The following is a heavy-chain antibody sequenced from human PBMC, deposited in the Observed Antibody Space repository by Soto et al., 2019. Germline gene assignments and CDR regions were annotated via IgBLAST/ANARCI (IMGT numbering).Heavy chain of an antibody. J-gene: IGHJ4*02. CDR3: AKSPISVGAHPYFDY. CDR2: ISYDGSNK. D-gene: IGHD1-26*01. V-gene: IGHV3-30*18. CDR1: GFTFSSYG. Sequence: QVQLVESGGGVVQPGRSLRLSCAASGFTFSSYGMHWVRQAPGKGLEWVAVISYDGSNKYYADSVKGRFTISRDNSKNTLYLQMNSLRADDTAVYYCAKSPISVGAHPYFDYWGQGTLVTVSS.